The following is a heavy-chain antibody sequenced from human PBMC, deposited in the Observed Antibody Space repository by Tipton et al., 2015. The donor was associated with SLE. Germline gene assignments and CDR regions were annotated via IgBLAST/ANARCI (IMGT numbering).Heavy chain of an antibody. CDR3: ARGHGSQGLLSGWSAWYFDL. CDR2: IHTSGST. CDR1: GGSISSYY. Sequence: TLSLTCTVSGGSISSYYWSWIRQPAGKGLEWIGRIHTSGSTNYNPSLKSRVTMSVDTSKNQFSLKLSSVTAADTAVYYCARGHGSQGLLSGWSAWYFDLWGRGTLVTVSS. V-gene: IGHV4-4*07. J-gene: IGHJ2*01. D-gene: IGHD6-19*01.